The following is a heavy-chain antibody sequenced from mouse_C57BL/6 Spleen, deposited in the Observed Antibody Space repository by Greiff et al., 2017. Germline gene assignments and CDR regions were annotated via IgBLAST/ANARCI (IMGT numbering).Heavy chain of an antibody. D-gene: IGHD2-3*01. Sequence: VQLQQSGPGLVKPSQSLSLTCSVTGYSITSGYYWNWIRQFPGNKLEWMGYISYDGSNNYNPSLKNRISITRDTSKNQFFLKLNSVTTEDTATYDCASYDGYYVLDYWSQGTTLTVSS. CDR1: GYSITSGYY. J-gene: IGHJ2*01. V-gene: IGHV3-6*01. CDR3: ASYDGYYVLDY. CDR2: ISYDGSN.